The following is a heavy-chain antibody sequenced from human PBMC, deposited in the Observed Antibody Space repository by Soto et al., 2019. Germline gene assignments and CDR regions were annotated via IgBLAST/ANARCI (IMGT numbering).Heavy chain of an antibody. V-gene: IGHV4-31*03. D-gene: IGHD5-12*01. Sequence: QVQLQESGPGLVKPSQTLSLTCTMSGASISSGGYYWNWIRQHPGKGLEWIGFIYYSGSTYYTPSLNSRVTISIDTSKNQFSLKLSVVTAADTAVYYCARGQSRVGYNPTLDFWGQGTLVTVSS. CDR3: ARGQSRVGYNPTLDF. CDR2: IYYSGST. CDR1: GASISSGGYY. J-gene: IGHJ4*02.